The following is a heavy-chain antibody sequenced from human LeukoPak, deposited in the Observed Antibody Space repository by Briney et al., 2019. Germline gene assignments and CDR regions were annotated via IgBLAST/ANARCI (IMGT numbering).Heavy chain of an antibody. D-gene: IGHD3-22*01. J-gene: IGHJ1*01. V-gene: IGHV1-8*01. CDR1: GYTFKHYD. Sequence: ASVKVSCKASGYTFKHYDINWVRQAAGQRLEWVGWVNANSGNTGYAQKFQGRVTMTRNTSISTVYMEVNSLTSEDTAVYYCARGLRDSSGREYFQDWGQGTLVTVSS. CDR3: ARGLRDSSGREYFQD. CDR2: VNANSGNT.